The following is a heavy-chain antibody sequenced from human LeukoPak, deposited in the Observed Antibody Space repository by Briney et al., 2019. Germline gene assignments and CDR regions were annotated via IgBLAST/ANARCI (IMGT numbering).Heavy chain of an antibody. J-gene: IGHJ4*02. CDR1: GYTFTSYV. Sequence: VASVKVSCKASGYTFTSYVINWVRQAPGQGLEWMGWISAYNGNTNYAQKLQGRVTMTTDTSTSTAYMELRSLRSDDTAVYYCAIEGYSSSWNYFDYRGQGALVTVSS. D-gene: IGHD6-13*01. V-gene: IGHV1-18*01. CDR3: AIEGYSSSWNYFDY. CDR2: ISAYNGNT.